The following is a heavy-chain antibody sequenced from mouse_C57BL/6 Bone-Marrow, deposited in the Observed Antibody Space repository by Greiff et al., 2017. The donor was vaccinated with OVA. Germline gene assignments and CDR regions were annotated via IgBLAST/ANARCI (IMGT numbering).Heavy chain of an antibody. CDR3: ARQDYDGDWYFDV. Sequence: EVMLVESGGDLVKPGGSLKLSCAASGFTFSSYGMSWVRQTPDKRLEWVATISSGGSYTYYPDSVKGRFTISRDNAKNTLYLQMSSLKSEDTAMYYCARQDYDGDWYFDVWGTGTTVTVSS. D-gene: IGHD2-4*01. J-gene: IGHJ1*03. CDR2: ISSGGSYT. V-gene: IGHV5-6*01. CDR1: GFTFSSYG.